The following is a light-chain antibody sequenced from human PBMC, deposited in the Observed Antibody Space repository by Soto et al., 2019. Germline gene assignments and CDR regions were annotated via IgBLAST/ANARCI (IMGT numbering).Light chain of an antibody. J-gene: IGLJ2*01. CDR3: EAWDDSLNGVV. Sequence: QSVLTQPPSASGTPGQRVTISCSGSSSNIETNTVNWYQQLPGTAPKLLIYSNNQRPSGVPDRFSGSQSGTSASLAISGLQSEDEAEYYCEAWDDSLNGVVFGGGTKLTVL. CDR2: SNN. V-gene: IGLV1-44*01. CDR1: SSNIETNT.